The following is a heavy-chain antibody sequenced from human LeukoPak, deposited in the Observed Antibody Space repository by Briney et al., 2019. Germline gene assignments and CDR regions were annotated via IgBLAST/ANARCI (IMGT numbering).Heavy chain of an antibody. J-gene: IGHJ4*02. Sequence: PGRALRLSCAAFGFIFSRYGMHWVRQAPGKGLEGVAVISYEGKNKYYADSVKGRFTISRDNSKNTLYLEMNSLRPEDTAVYFCAKEKDYYVSGSNSDWGQGTLVTVSS. CDR2: ISYEGKNK. D-gene: IGHD3-10*01. CDR1: GFIFSRYG. V-gene: IGHV3-30*18. CDR3: AKEKDYYVSGSNSD.